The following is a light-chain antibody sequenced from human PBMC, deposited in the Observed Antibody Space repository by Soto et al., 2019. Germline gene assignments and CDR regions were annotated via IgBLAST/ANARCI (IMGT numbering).Light chain of an antibody. CDR1: QSLLHSNGYNY. CDR3: MQGTHWPRT. Sequence: DIVMTQSPLSLPVTPGEPASISCRSSQSLLHSNGYNYLDWYLQKPGQSPQLLIYLGSNRDSGVPDRFSGSGSGTDFTLKISRVEADDVGVYYCMQGTHWPRTFGQGTKLEIK. CDR2: LGS. V-gene: IGKV2-28*01. J-gene: IGKJ2*01.